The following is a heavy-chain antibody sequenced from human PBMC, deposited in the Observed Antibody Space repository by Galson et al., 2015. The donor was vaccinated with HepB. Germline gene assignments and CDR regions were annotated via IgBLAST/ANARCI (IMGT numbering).Heavy chain of an antibody. V-gene: IGHV4-39*01. CDR3: ARGGADGPEEKYYDFWSGYYRAEVVNWFDP. CDR1: GDSISRGSFY. D-gene: IGHD3-3*01. Sequence: SETLSLTCTVSGDSISRGSFYWGWIRQPPGKGLEWIGSIDYSGTTYYSPSLKSRVTMSVDTSTDQFSLTLTSVTAADTAMYFCARGGADGPEEKYYDFWSGYYRAEVVNWFDPWGQGTLVTVSS. J-gene: IGHJ5*02. CDR2: IDYSGTT.